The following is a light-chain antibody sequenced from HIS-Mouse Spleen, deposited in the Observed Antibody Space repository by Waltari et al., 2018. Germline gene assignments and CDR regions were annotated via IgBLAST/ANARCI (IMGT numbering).Light chain of an antibody. CDR1: ALPTQY. CDR2: EDS. CDR3: YSTDSSGNHRV. J-gene: IGLJ2*01. V-gene: IGLV3-10*01. Sequence: SYELTPPSSVSVSPGQTARTTCSGDALPTQYAYWYQQKSGQAPVLVIYEDSKRPSGIPERFSGSSSGTMATLTISGAQVEDEADYYCYSTDSSGNHRVFGGGTKLTVL.